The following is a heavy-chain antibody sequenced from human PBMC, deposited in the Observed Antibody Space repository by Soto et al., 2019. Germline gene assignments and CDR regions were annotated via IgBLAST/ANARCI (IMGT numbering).Heavy chain of an antibody. Sequence: ASVKVSCKASGYTFTSYYIHWVRQAPGQGLEWVAIINPSGGSTNYAQKLQGRITVTRDTSTSTVYMELSSLRSEDTAVYYCARNLAAADYWGQGTLVTVSS. CDR2: INPSGGST. CDR1: GYTFTSYY. D-gene: IGHD6-13*01. V-gene: IGHV1-46*01. CDR3: ARNLAAADY. J-gene: IGHJ4*02.